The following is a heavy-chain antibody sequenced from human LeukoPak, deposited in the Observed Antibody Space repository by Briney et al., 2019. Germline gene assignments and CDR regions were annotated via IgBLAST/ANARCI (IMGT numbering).Heavy chain of an antibody. J-gene: IGHJ5*02. CDR1: GGSFSDYS. CDR2: IIAILDTA. Sequence: SVKVSCKASGGSFSDYSISWVRQAPGQGLEWLGRIIAILDTAHYAQKFQGRFTITADKSTTTVYMELSSLRSDDTAVYYCVRSGYDYDWFDPWGQGTLVTVSS. D-gene: IGHD5-12*01. CDR3: VRSGYDYDWFDP. V-gene: IGHV1-69*08.